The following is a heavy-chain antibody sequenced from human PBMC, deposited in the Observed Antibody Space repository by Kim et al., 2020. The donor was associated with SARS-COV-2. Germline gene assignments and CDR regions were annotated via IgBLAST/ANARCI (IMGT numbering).Heavy chain of an antibody. J-gene: IGHJ6*02. D-gene: IGHD3-22*01. CDR1: GGSFSGYY. CDR2: INHSGST. Sequence: SETLSLTCAVYGGSFSGYYWSWIRQPPGKGLEWIGEINHSGSTNYNPSLKSRVTISVDTSKNQFSLKLSSVTAADTAVYYCGVGVGGDSSGMDVWGQGTTVTVSS. CDR3: GVGVGGDSSGMDV. V-gene: IGHV4-34*01.